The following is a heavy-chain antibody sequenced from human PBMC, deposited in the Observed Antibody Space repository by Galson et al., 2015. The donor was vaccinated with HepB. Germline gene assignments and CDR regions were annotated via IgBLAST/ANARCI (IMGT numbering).Heavy chain of an antibody. Sequence: SETLSLTCAVYGGSFSGYYWSWIRQPPGKGLEWIGEINHSGSTNYNPSLKSRVTISVDTSKNQFSLKLSSVTAADTAVYYCARRQPVKIRFQGFDPWGQGTLVTVSS. CDR3: ARRQPVKIRFQGFDP. CDR1: GGSFSGYY. CDR2: INHSGST. D-gene: IGHD3-3*01. V-gene: IGHV4-34*01. J-gene: IGHJ5*02.